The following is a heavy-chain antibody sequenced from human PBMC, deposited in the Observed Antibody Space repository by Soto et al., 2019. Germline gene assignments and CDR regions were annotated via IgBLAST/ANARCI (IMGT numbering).Heavy chain of an antibody. Sequence: EVQLVESGGGLVKPGGSLRLSCAASGFTFSSYSMNWVRQAPGKGLEWVSSISSSSSYIYYADSVKGRFTISRDNAKNSLYLQMNSLRAEDPAVYYCARDLTDGYNYSYYGMDVWGQGTTVTVSS. CDR2: ISSSSSYI. V-gene: IGHV3-21*01. D-gene: IGHD5-12*01. CDR3: ARDLTDGYNYSYYGMDV. CDR1: GFTFSSYS. J-gene: IGHJ6*02.